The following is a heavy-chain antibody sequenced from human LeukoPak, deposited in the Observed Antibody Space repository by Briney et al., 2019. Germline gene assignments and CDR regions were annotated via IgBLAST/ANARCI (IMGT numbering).Heavy chain of an antibody. Sequence: APVRVPCKASGYTFTSCGISWVRQAPGQELEWMGWISAYNGNTNYAQKLQGRVAMTTDTSTSTAYMELRSLRSDDTAVYYCARDWGYQLLLPGYWGQGTLDTVSS. CDR1: GYTFTSCG. V-gene: IGHV1-18*01. D-gene: IGHD2-2*01. CDR2: ISAYNGNT. CDR3: ARDWGYQLLLPGY. J-gene: IGHJ4*02.